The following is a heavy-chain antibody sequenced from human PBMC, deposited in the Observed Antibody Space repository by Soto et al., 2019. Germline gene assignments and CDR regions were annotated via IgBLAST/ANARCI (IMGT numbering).Heavy chain of an antibody. V-gene: IGHV4-59*08. J-gene: IGHJ4*02. CDR2: IYYRGYT. Sequence: QVQLQESGPGLVKPSETLSLTCTVSGGSIGTYYWSWIRQPPGKGLEWIGYIYYRGYTDYNPSLKSRVPISLDTPKNQFSLKLSSVTAADTAVYYCARHPGYYDILTGYTPYYFDYWGQGILVTVSS. CDR1: GGSIGTYY. D-gene: IGHD3-9*01. CDR3: ARHPGYYDILTGYTPYYFDY.